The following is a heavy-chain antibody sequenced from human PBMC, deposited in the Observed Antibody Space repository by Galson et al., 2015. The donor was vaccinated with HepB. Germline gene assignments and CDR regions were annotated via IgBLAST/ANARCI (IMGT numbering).Heavy chain of an antibody. V-gene: IGHV3-15*01. CDR3: TTDSGVNIPREGWGAFDY. J-gene: IGHJ4*02. Sequence: SLRLSCAASGFTFTNAWMSWVRQAPGKGLEWVGRIKSKTDGGTTDYVALVKGRFTISRDDPKNTLYLQMDSLKTEDTAMYYCTTDSGVNIPREGWGAFDYGGQGALVTVSS. D-gene: IGHD2-15*01. CDR2: IKSKTDGGTT. CDR1: GFTFTNAW.